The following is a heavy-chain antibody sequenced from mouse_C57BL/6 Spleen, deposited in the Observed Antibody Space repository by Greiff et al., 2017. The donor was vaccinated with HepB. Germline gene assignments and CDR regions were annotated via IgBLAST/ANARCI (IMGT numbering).Heavy chain of an antibody. CDR1: GFSLTSYG. J-gene: IGHJ4*01. Sequence: VMLVESGPGLVQPSQSLSITCTVSGFSLTSYGVHWVRQSPGKGLEWLGVIWRGGSTDYNAAFMSRLSITKYNSKSQVFFKMNSLQADDTAIYYCAKNPPYYYGSTYYYAMDYWGQGTSVTVSS. V-gene: IGHV2-5*01. CDR2: IWRGGST. CDR3: AKNPPYYYGSTYYYAMDY. D-gene: IGHD1-1*01.